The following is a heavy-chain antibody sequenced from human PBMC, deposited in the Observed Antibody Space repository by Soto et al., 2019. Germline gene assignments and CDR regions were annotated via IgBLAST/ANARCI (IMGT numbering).Heavy chain of an antibody. CDR2: IYHSGST. CDR1: GYSISSGYY. V-gene: IGHV4-38-2*02. D-gene: IGHD3-10*01. J-gene: IGHJ4*02. CDR3: AREGSNYGPGSDY. Sequence: SETLSLTCAVSGYSISSGYYWGWIRQPPGKGLEWIGSIYHSGSTYYNPSLKSRVTISVDTSKNQFSLKLSSVTAADTAVYYCAREGSNYGPGSDYCGQGTLVTVST.